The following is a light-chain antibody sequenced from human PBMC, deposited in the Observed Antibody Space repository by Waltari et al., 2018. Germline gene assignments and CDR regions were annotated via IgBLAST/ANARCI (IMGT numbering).Light chain of an antibody. J-gene: IGKJ1*01. CDR3: QQYNNWPQT. V-gene: IGKV3-15*01. Sequence: EIVMTQSPATLSVSPGERATLSCRASQSVSSNLAWYQQNPGQAPRLVIYGASTRATGIPARFSGSGSGTEFTLTISSLQSEDFAVYYGQQYNNWPQTFGQGTKVEIK. CDR1: QSVSSN. CDR2: GAS.